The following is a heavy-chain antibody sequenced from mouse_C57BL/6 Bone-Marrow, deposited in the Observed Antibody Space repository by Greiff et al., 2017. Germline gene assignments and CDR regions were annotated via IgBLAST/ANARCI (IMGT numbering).Heavy chain of an antibody. CDR2: ISSGSSTI. D-gene: IGHD2-3*01. CDR1: GFTFSDYG. Sequence: EVQLVESGGGLVKPGGSLKLSCAASGFTFSDYGMHWVRQAPEKGLEWVAYISSGSSTIYYADTVKGRFTISRDNAKNTLFLQMTSLRSEDTAMYYCASLDDPSRNWYFDVWGTGTTVTVSS. CDR3: ASLDDPSRNWYFDV. J-gene: IGHJ1*03. V-gene: IGHV5-17*01.